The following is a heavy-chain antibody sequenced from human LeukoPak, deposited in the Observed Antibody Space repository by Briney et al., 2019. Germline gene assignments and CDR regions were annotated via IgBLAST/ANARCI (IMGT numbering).Heavy chain of an antibody. Sequence: GGSLRLSCAASGFTLSSYVMSWVRQAPGKGLEWVSSISNSGGSTYYADSVKGRFTISRDNSKNTLYLQMNSLRAEDTAVYYCANEDYYDSSGYYYFDYWGQGTLVTVSS. D-gene: IGHD3-22*01. CDR1: GFTLSSYV. V-gene: IGHV3-23*01. CDR3: ANEDYYDSSGYYYFDY. J-gene: IGHJ4*02. CDR2: ISNSGGST.